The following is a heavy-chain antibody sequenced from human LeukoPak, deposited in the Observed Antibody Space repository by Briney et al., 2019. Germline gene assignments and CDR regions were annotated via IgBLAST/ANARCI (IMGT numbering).Heavy chain of an antibody. Sequence: ASVKVSCEASGYTFTSYGISWVRQAPGQGLEWMGWISAYNGSTNYAQKLQGRVTMTTDTSTSTAYMELRSLRSDDTAVYYCARGGLEWSPQIRHFDYWGQGTLVTVSS. J-gene: IGHJ4*02. CDR3: ARGGLEWSPQIRHFDY. V-gene: IGHV1-18*01. CDR2: ISAYNGST. D-gene: IGHD3-3*01. CDR1: GYTFTSYG.